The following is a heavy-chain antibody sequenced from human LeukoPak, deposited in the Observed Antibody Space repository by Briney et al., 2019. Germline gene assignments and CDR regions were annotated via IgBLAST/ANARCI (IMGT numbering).Heavy chain of an antibody. CDR2: VYYNGGT. J-gene: IGHJ4*02. CDR1: GDSTSGYY. D-gene: IGHD1-26*01. Sequence: SETLSLTCTVSGDSTSGYYWMWIRQTPGKGLEWIGYVYYNGGTNYNPSLKSRVTISIDASKNQFSLKLSSVTAADTGVYYCARESPGAGHFDYWGQGALVTVSS. V-gene: IGHV4-59*01. CDR3: ARESPGAGHFDY.